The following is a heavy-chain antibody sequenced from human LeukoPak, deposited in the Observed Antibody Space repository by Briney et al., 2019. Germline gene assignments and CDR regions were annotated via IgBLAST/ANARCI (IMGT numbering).Heavy chain of an antibody. V-gene: IGHV4-38-2*02. J-gene: IGHJ4*02. CDR1: GYSIGSAFY. CDR3: ARYIPGFPGPYYYGSGSYYNGPFDY. Sequence: SETLSLTCSVSGYSIGSAFYWGWIRQPPGKGLEWIGTIYHSGSTNYNPSLKSRVTMSLDTSKNQFSLKLSSVTAADTAVYYCARYIPGFPGPYYYGSGSYYNGPFDYWGQGTLVAVSS. D-gene: IGHD3-10*01. CDR2: IYHSGST.